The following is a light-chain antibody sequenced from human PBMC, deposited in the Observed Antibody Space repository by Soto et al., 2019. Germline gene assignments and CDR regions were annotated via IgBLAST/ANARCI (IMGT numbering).Light chain of an antibody. J-gene: IGLJ2*01. CDR3: TSYTGSGTV. CDR2: EVS. CDR1: SSDVGAYNY. V-gene: IGLV2-14*01. Sequence: QSVLTQPASVSGSLGQSITISCTGTSSDVGAYNYVSWYQHHPGQAPKLLIYEVSYRPSGVSDRFSGSKFDSRATPASLTISGLQAEDEADYYCTSYTGSGTVFGGGTKVPVL.